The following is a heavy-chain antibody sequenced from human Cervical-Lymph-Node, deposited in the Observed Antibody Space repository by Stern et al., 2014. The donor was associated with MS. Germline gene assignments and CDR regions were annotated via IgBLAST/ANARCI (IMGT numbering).Heavy chain of an antibody. D-gene: IGHD1-1*01. J-gene: IGHJ6*02. V-gene: IGHV5-51*04. CDR2: IYPDDSDI. CDR1: GYTFTNNW. Sequence: VQLVESGAEVKKPGEYLKISCKGSGYTFTNNWIAWVRQMPGKGLEWMGIIYPDDSDIRYSPSLQGQVTISADKPISPAHLQWRSLKAADSAVYFCARHPPRRKWDDPNYGMDVWGQGTTVTVSS. CDR3: ARHPPRRKWDDPNYGMDV.